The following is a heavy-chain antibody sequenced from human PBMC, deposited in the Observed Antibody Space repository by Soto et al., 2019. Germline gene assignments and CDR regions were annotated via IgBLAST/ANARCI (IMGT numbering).Heavy chain of an antibody. D-gene: IGHD6-13*01. J-gene: IGHJ4*02. CDR2: ISYDGSNT. V-gene: IGHV3-30-3*01. CDR1: GFTFSSYA. Sequence: PGGSLSLSCAASGFTFSSYAMHWVRQAPGKGLEWVAVISYDGSNTYYADSVKGRFTIPRDNSKNTLYLQMNSLRAEDTAVYYCARDYGKQQLGILIFDYWGQGTLVTVSS. CDR3: ARDYGKQQLGILIFDY.